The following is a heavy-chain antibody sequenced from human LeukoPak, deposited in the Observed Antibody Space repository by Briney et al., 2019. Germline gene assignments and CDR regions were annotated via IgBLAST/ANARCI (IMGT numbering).Heavy chain of an antibody. D-gene: IGHD3-22*01. V-gene: IGHV3-30*18. J-gene: IGHJ4*02. CDR2: ISYDGSNK. CDR1: GFTFSSYG. Sequence: GGSLRLSCAASGFTFSSYGMHWVRQAPGKGLEWVAVISYDGSNKYYADSVKGRFTISRDNSKNTLYLQMYSLRAEDTAVYYCAKERYYDSSGYYSKSYIDYWGQGTLVTVSS. CDR3: AKERYYDSSGYYSKSYIDY.